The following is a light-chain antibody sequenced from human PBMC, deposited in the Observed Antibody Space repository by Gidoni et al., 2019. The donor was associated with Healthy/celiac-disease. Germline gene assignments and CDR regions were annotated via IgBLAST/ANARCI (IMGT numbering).Light chain of an antibody. CDR2: AAS. V-gene: IGKV1-39*01. CDR3: QQSYSTPMYT. CDR1: QSISSY. J-gene: IGKJ2*01. Sequence: IQLTQSPSSLSASVGARVTITCRASQSISSYLSWYQQKPGKAPKLLIYAASSLQSGVPSRFSGSGSGTDFTLTISSLQPEDFATYYCQQSYSTPMYTFXXXTKLEIK.